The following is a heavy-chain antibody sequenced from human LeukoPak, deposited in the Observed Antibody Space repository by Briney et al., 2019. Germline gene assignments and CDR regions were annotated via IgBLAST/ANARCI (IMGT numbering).Heavy chain of an antibody. CDR1: GYTFTGYY. D-gene: IGHD6-13*01. CDR3: ARGGWISSSWYLYYYMDV. CDR2: MNPNSGNT. Sequence: GASVKVSCKASGYTFTGYYMHWVRQATGQGLEWMGWMNPNSGNTGYAQKFQGRVTITRNTSISTAYMELSSLRSEDTAVYYCARGGWISSSWYLYYYMDVWGKGTTVTVSS. J-gene: IGHJ6*03. V-gene: IGHV1-8*03.